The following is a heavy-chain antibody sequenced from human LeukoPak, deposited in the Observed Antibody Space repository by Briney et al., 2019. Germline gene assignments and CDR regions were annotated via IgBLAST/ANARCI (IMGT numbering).Heavy chain of an antibody. V-gene: IGHV4-59*12. CDR2: IYYSGRT. D-gene: IGHD2-2*01. J-gene: IGHJ5*02. CDR1: GGSISSYY. CDR3: ARARGDCSSASCSLRGWFDP. Sequence: SETLSLTCTVSGGSISSYYWSWIRQPPGKGLEWIGFIYYSGRTYYNPSLKSRVTISLHTSKNQFSLELISVTAADTALYYCARARGDCSSASCSLRGWFDPWGQGTLVTVSS.